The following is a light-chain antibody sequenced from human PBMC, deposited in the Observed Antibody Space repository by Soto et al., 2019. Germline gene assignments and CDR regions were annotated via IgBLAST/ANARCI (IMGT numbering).Light chain of an antibody. CDR2: DNN. J-gene: IGLJ2*01. Sequence: QSVLTQPPSVSAAPGQKVTISCSGSNSNIVNNYVSWYQQLPGTAPKLLIYDNNKRPSGIPDRFSGSKSGTSATLGISGLQTGDEADYYCETWDNSLSAVVFGGGTQLTVL. CDR3: ETWDNSLSAVV. CDR1: NSNIVNNY. V-gene: IGLV1-51*01.